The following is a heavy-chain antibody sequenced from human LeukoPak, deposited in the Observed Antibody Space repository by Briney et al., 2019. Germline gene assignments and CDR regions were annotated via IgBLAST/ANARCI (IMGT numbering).Heavy chain of an antibody. Sequence: TGGSLRLSCAASGFSFSTYGMHWVRQAPGKGLEWVAFIRYDGSYKYYADSVKGRFTISRDNSKNTLYLQMNSLRAEDTAVYYCADFTDCWGQGTLVIVSS. CDR2: IRYDGSYK. CDR1: GFSFSTYG. J-gene: IGHJ4*02. D-gene: IGHD2-15*01. V-gene: IGHV3-30*02. CDR3: ADFTDC.